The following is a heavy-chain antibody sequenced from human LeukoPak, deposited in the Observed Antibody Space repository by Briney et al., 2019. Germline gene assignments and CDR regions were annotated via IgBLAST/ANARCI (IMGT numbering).Heavy chain of an antibody. CDR1: GGSISSYY. CDR3: ATVARYSYGPGGFDP. CDR2: IYTSGST. V-gene: IGHV4-4*07. Sequence: SETLSLTCTVSGGSISSYYWSWIRQPAGKGLEWIGRIYTSGSTYYNPSLKSRVTISVDTSKNQFSLKLSSVTAADTAVYYCATVARYSYGPGGFDPWGQGTLVTVSS. D-gene: IGHD5-18*01. J-gene: IGHJ5*02.